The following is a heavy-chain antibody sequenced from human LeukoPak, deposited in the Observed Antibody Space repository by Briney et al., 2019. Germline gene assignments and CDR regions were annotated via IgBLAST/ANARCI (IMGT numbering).Heavy chain of an antibody. V-gene: IGHV3-30*02. D-gene: IGHD3-22*01. CDR3: ARDPEYYYDSSGYYYSGGGFYFDY. Sequence: AGGSLRLSCAASGFTFSSYGMHWVRQAPGKGLEWVAFIRYDGSNKCYADSVKGRFTISRDNSKNTLYLQMNSLRAEDTAVYYCARDPEYYYDSSGYYYSGGGFYFDYWGQGTLVTVSS. CDR2: IRYDGSNK. J-gene: IGHJ4*02. CDR1: GFTFSSYG.